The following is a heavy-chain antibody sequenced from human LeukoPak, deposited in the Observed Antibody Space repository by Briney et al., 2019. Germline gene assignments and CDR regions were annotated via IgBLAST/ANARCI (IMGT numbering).Heavy chain of an antibody. D-gene: IGHD3-9*01. Sequence: EASVKVSCKASGYTFTGYYMHWVRQAPGQGLEWMGWINPNSGGTNYAQKFQGRVTMTRDTSISTAYMELSRLRSDDTAVYYCARIDILTGYPLLSFDYGMDVWGQGTTVTVSS. V-gene: IGHV1-2*02. CDR3: ARIDILTGYPLLSFDYGMDV. CDR1: GYTFTGYY. J-gene: IGHJ6*02. CDR2: INPNSGGT.